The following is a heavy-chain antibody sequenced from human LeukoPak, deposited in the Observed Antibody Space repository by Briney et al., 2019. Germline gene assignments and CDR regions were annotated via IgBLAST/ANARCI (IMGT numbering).Heavy chain of an antibody. CDR2: INTNTGNP. CDR3: ARETSGWPGYYGMDV. J-gene: IGHJ6*02. D-gene: IGHD6-19*01. Sequence: ASVKVSCKASGYTFTSYAINWVRQAPGQGLEWMGWINTNTGNPTYAQGFTGRFVFSLDTSVSTAYLQIGSLKAEDTAVYYCARETSGWPGYYGMDVWGQGTTVTVSS. V-gene: IGHV7-4-1*01. CDR1: GYTFTSYA.